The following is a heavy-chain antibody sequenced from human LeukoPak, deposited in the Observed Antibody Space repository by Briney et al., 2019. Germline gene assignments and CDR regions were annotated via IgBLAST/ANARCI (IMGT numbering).Heavy chain of an antibody. J-gene: IGHJ4*02. CDR1: GFSVSSNY. V-gene: IGHV3-66*01. Sequence: PGGSLRLSCAASGFSVSSNYMSWVRQAPGKGLEWVSIIYSAGNTYYAESVKGRFTISRDNSKNTLNPQMNSLRAEDTAVYYCARENRRSYYDSSGFDYWGQGTLVTVSS. CDR3: ARENRRSYYDSSGFDY. D-gene: IGHD3-22*01. CDR2: IYSAGNT.